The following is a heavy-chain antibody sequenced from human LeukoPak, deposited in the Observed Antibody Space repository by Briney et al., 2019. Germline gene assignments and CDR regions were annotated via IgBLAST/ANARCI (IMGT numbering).Heavy chain of an antibody. J-gene: IGHJ4*02. CDR1: GFTFSTYD. Sequence: GGSLRLSCVASGFTFSTYDMSWVRQAPGKGLEWVSSISGSGGSTYYAEFVKGRSTISRDNSKNTLYLQMNSLRAEDTAVYYCAKGGQRYDFWRFDYWGQGTLVTVSS. CDR2: ISGSGGST. D-gene: IGHD3-3*01. CDR3: AKGGQRYDFWRFDY. V-gene: IGHV3-23*01.